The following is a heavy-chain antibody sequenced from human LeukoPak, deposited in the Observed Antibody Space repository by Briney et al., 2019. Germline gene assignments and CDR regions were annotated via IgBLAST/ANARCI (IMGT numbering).Heavy chain of an antibody. Sequence: ASVKVSCKASGYTFTGYYMHWVRQAPGQGLEWMGWINPNSGGTNYAQKFQGRVTMTRDTSISTAYMELSRLRSDDTAVYYCARGPSRSYYDSSGYVYWGQGTLVTVSS. CDR2: INPNSGGT. V-gene: IGHV1-2*02. CDR3: ARGPSRSYYDSSGYVY. CDR1: GYTFTGYY. D-gene: IGHD3-22*01. J-gene: IGHJ4*02.